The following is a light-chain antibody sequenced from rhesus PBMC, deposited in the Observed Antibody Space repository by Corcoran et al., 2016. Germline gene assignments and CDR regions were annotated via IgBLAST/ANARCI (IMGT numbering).Light chain of an antibody. V-gene: IGKV1-74*01. J-gene: IGKJ1*01. CDR3: QHGYGNPWT. Sequence: DIQMTQSPSSLSASVGDRATITCRASENVNNYLNWYQQKAGKAPKYLIYKVSSLQSGVPSRFSGSGSGTDYTFTSSDLQPEDVAIYYCQHGYGNPWTFGQGTKVEIK. CDR1: ENVNNY. CDR2: KVS.